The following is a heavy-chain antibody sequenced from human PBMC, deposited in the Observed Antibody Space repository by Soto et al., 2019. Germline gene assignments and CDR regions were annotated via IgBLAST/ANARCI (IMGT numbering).Heavy chain of an antibody. J-gene: IGHJ4*02. Sequence: SETLSPTCAFSGDSSSSSFRWRWVRQPPGKGLEWIGEIYDTESTVYIPSLTSRVTISVDKSKNQFSLNLDSVTAGDTAVYYCARYAFGAFDFWGRGILVTVSS. D-gene: IGHD3-10*01. V-gene: IGHV4-4*02. CDR3: ARYAFGAFDF. CDR2: IYDTEST. CDR1: GDSSSSSFR.